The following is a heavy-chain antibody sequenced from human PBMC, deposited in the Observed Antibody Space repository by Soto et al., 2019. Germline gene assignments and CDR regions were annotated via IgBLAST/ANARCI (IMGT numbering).Heavy chain of an antibody. V-gene: IGHV3-23*01. Sequence: GGSLRLSCAASGFTFSNYALSWVRQAPGKGLEWVSAISGSGATTKYADSVKGRFTVSRGNSKNTLYLQMTSLRADDTAIYYCAKSDLVYCSGGSCGYYYFDYWGQGTLGTVSS. D-gene: IGHD2-15*01. CDR2: ISGSGATT. CDR3: AKSDLVYCSGGSCGYYYFDY. CDR1: GFTFSNYA. J-gene: IGHJ4*02.